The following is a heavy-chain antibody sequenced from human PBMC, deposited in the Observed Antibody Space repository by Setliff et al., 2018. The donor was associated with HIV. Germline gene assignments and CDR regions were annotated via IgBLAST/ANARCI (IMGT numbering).Heavy chain of an antibody. D-gene: IGHD4-17*01. Sequence: SETLSLTCAVYGGSFSGYFWSWIRQSPGKGLEWIGEFRHSGNTNINPSLKSRVTISGDTTKNRISLKLTSVTAADTAVYYCARGGRSTVTQWAWFDPWGQGTLVTVSS. J-gene: IGHJ5*02. CDR1: GGSFSGYF. CDR3: ARGGRSTVTQWAWFDP. V-gene: IGHV4-34*01. CDR2: FRHSGNT.